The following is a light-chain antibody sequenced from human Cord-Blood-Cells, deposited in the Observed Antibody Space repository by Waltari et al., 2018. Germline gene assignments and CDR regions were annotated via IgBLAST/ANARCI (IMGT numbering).Light chain of an antibody. Sequence: QSALTQPASVSGSPGQSITISCTGTSSDVGGYNYVSWYQQHPGKAPKLMIYDVSNRPSGVSNRFSGSKSGNTASLTISGLQAEDEADYYCSSYTSSNTSGVFGGGTKLTVL. CDR3: SSYTSSNTSGV. J-gene: IGLJ3*02. CDR2: DVS. CDR1: SSDVGGYNY. V-gene: IGLV2-14*03.